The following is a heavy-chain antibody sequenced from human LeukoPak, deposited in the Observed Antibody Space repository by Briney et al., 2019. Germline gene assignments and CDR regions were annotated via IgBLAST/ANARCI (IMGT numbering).Heavy chain of an antibody. Sequence: ASVKVSCKTSGYTFTSYHINWVRQPTGQGLEWMGWMNPYSGDRGYAQKFQGRVSITSDTSISTAYMELSSLRSEDTAVYFCARTTSLTASGYDYWGQGTLVTVSS. CDR2: MNPYSGDR. V-gene: IGHV1-8*03. J-gene: IGHJ4*02. CDR3: ARTTSLTASGYDY. D-gene: IGHD4-17*01. CDR1: GYTFTSYH.